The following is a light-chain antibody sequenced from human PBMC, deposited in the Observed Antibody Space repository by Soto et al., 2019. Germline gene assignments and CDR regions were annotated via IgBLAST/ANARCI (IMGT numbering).Light chain of an antibody. CDR3: LQDYNYPWT. J-gene: IGKJ1*01. V-gene: IGKV1-6*01. CDR2: AAS. Sequence: AIQMTQSPSSLSASVGARVPITCRASQGIRNDLGWYQQKPGKAPKLLIHAASSLQSGVPSRFSGSGSGTDFTLTISSLQPEDFATYYCLQDYNYPWTFGQGTKVDIK. CDR1: QGIRND.